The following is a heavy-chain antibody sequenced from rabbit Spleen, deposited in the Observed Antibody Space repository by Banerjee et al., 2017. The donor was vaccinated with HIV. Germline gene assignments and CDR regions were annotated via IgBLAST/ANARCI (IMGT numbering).Heavy chain of an antibody. V-gene: IGHV1S45*01. CDR1: GFSFSSSYY. CDR2: IYAGSSGST. CDR3: ARDSGSSFSSYGMDL. J-gene: IGHJ6*01. D-gene: IGHD8-1*01. Sequence: QEQLVESGGDLVKPGTSLTLTCTASGFSFSSSYYMCWVRQAPGKGLECIACIYAGSSGSTYYANWAKGRFTISKTSSTTVTLQMTSLTAADTATYFCARDSGSSFSSYGMDLWGQGTLVTVS.